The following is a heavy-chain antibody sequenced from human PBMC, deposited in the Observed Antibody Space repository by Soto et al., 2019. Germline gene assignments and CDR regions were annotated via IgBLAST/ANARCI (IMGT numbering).Heavy chain of an antibody. J-gene: IGHJ6*02. CDR1: GGSFSGYY. CDR3: AHLTGYYYYYGMDV. Sequence: SETLSLTCAVYGGSFSGYYWSWIRQPPGKGLEWIGEINHSGSTNYNPSLKSRVTISVDTSKNQFSLKLSSVTAADTAVYYCAHLTGYYYYYGMDVWGQGTTVTVSS. CDR2: INHSGST. V-gene: IGHV4-34*01.